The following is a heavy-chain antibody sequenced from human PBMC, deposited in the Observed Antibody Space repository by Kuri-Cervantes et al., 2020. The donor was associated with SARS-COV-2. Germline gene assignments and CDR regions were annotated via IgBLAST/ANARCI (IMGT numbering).Heavy chain of an antibody. CDR3: ARDESCTNGVCPYYYGMDV. J-gene: IGHJ6*02. Sequence: SETLSLTCAVSGYSISSGYYWGWIRQPPGKGLEWIGSIYHSGSTYYNPSLKSRVTISVDTSKNQFSLKLSSVTAADTAVYYCARDESCTNGVCPYYYGMDVWGQGTTVTVSS. D-gene: IGHD2-8*01. V-gene: IGHV4-38-2*02. CDR1: GYSISSGYY. CDR2: IYHSGST.